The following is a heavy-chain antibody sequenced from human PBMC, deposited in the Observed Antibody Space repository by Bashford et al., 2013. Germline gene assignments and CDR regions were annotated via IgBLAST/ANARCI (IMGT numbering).Heavy chain of an antibody. D-gene: IGHD3-3*01. Sequence: SASVKVSCKATGYAFTNYDINWVRQAPGQGLEWMGWMNPNSGNTGYAQKFQGRVTMTEDTSTDTAYMELSSLRSEDTAVYYCATRGTDYDGNDWFDPWGQGTLVTVSS. CDR3: ATRGTDYDGNDWFDP. V-gene: IGHV1-8*01. J-gene: IGHJ5*02. CDR1: GYAFTNYD. CDR2: MNPNSGNT.